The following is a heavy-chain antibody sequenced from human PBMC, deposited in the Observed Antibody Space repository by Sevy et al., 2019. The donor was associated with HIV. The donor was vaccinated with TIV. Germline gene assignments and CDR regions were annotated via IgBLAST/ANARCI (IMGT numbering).Heavy chain of an antibody. CDR1: GFTFSGSA. J-gene: IGHJ5*02. Sequence: GGSLRLSCAASGFTFSGSAMHWVRQASGKGLEWVGRIRSKANSNGAAYAASVKGRFTISRDDSKKTTYLQMNSLKTEDTGVYDCTLLTVITIFGVVESWFDPWGQGTLVTVSS. V-gene: IGHV3-73*01. CDR2: IRSKANSNGA. CDR3: TLLTVITIFGVVESWFDP. D-gene: IGHD3-3*01.